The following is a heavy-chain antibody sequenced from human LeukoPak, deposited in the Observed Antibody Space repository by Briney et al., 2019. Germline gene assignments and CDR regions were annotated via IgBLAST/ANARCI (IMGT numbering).Heavy chain of an antibody. J-gene: IGHJ4*02. Sequence: SETLSLTCTVSGGSISSSSYYWGWIRQPPGKGLEWIGSIYYSGSAYYNPSLKGRVTISVDTSKSQFSLKLNSVTAADTAVYYCARRGSGWSREFDYWGQGTLVTVSS. CDR3: ARRGSGWSREFDY. CDR1: GGSISSSSYY. CDR2: IYYSGSA. V-gene: IGHV4-39*01. D-gene: IGHD6-19*01.